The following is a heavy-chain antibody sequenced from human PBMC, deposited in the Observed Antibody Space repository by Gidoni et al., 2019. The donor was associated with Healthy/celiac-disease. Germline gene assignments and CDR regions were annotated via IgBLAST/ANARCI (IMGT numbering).Heavy chain of an antibody. CDR3: ARLRRLGELSSWEWFDP. CDR2: MYYSGST. J-gene: IGHJ5*02. D-gene: IGHD3-16*02. Sequence: QLQLQESGPGLVKPSETLSLTCTVPGGSISSSSSYWGWNRQPPGKGLDWIGSMYYSGSTYYNPSLKSRVTISVDTSKNQFALKLSSVTAADAAVYYCARLRRLGELSSWEWFDPWGQRTLVTVSS. V-gene: IGHV4-39*01. CDR1: GGSISSSSSY.